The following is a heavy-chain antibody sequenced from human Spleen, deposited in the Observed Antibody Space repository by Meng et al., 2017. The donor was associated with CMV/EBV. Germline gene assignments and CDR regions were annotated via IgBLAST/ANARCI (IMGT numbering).Heavy chain of an antibody. Sequence: GGSLRLSCAASGFTFSSYAMSWVRQAPGKGLEWVSAISGSGGSTYYADSVKGRFTISRDPSKNTLYLQMNSLRAEDTAMYYCASNYGSSEYYFDYWGQGTPVTVSS. V-gene: IGHV3-23*01. CDR3: ASNYGSSEYYFDY. D-gene: IGHD4-23*01. J-gene: IGHJ4*02. CDR2: ISGSGGST. CDR1: GFTFSSYA.